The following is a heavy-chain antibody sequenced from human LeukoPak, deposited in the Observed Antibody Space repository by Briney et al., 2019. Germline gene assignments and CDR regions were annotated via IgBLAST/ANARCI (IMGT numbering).Heavy chain of an antibody. D-gene: IGHD3-16*01. Sequence: PSETLSLTCTVSGGSISSSSYYWGWIRQPPEKGLEWIGSIYYSGSTYYNPSLKSRVTISVDTSKNQFSLKLSSVTAADTAVYYCARLPNGYYFDYWGQGTLVTASS. CDR1: GGSISSSSYY. J-gene: IGHJ4*02. V-gene: IGHV4-39*01. CDR2: IYYSGST. CDR3: ARLPNGYYFDY.